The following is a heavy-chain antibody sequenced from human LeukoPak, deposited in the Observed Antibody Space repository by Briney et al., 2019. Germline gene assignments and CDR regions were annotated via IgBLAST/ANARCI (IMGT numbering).Heavy chain of an antibody. Sequence: TSETLSLTCAVYGGSFSGYYWSWIRQPPGKGLEWIGEINHSGSTNYNPSLKSRVTISVDTSKNQFSLKLSSVTAADTAVYYCARRGAVAGTGYWGQGTLVTVSS. V-gene: IGHV4-34*01. D-gene: IGHD6-19*01. J-gene: IGHJ4*02. CDR2: INHSGST. CDR1: GGSFSGYY. CDR3: ARRGAVAGTGY.